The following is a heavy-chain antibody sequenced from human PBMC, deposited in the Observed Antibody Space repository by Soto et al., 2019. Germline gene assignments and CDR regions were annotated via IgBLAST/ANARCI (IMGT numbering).Heavy chain of an antibody. J-gene: IGHJ5*02. D-gene: IGHD3-22*01. V-gene: IGHV3-48*03. Sequence: GGSLRLSCAASGFTFSPYEMSWVRQAPGKGLEWISYISSSGSTIHYADSVKGRFSISRDNARNSLFLQMSSLRAEDTAVYYCATITMMTWGQGTLVTVSS. CDR3: ATITMMT. CDR2: ISSSGSTI. CDR1: GFTFSPYE.